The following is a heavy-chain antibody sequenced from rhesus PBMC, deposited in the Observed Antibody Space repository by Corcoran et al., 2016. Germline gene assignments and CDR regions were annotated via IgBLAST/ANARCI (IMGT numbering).Heavy chain of an antibody. J-gene: IGHJ5-2*02. CDR3: VRDLNYYSGGYYYGSLDV. Sequence: QVQLQESGPGLVKPSETLPLTCAVSGASINSHYWGWIRQAPGKGLEWIGRFWGSGGTHNSNPSLKSRFTRSIATSRNQFSLKLSSVPAADTAMYYCVRDLNYYSGGYYYGSLDVWGRGVLVTVSS. V-gene: IGHV4S2*01. CDR1: GASINSHY. CDR2: FWGSGGTH. D-gene: IGHD3-16*01.